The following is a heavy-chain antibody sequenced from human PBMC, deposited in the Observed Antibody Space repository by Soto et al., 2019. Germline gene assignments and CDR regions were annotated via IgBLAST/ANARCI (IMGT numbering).Heavy chain of an antibody. D-gene: IGHD2-8*01. CDR1: GGSFSGYC. V-gene: IGHV4-34*01. CDR3: ASRQVLSYYYYGMDV. J-gene: IGHJ6*02. Sequence: SETLSLTCAVYGGSFSGYCWSWIRQPPGKGLEWIGEINHSGSTNYNPSLRSRVTISVDTSKNQFSLKLSSVTAADTAVYYCASRQVLSYYYYGMDVWGQGTTVTVSS. CDR2: INHSGST.